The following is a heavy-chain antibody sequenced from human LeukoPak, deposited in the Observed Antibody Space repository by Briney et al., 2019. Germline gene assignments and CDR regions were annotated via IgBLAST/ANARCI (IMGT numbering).Heavy chain of an antibody. D-gene: IGHD2-2*01. J-gene: IGHJ6*02. V-gene: IGHV3-33*01. CDR1: GFTFSTYG. Sequence: GGSLRLSCAASGFTFSTYGIHWVRQAPGKGLEWVAVIWYDGTNKYYADSVKGRFAISRDNSKNTVFLQMTSLRAEDTAVYYCARSDCSSSSCYLLSYYAMDVWGRGTAVTVSS. CDR3: ARSDCSSSSCYLLSYYAMDV. CDR2: IWYDGTNK.